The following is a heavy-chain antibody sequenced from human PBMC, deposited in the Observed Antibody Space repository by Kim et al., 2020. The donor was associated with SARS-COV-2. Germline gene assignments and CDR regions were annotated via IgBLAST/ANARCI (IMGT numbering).Heavy chain of an antibody. Sequence: KYSQKFQGRVTITRDTSASTAYMGLSSLSAEDTAVYYCARGSAGYDAFDIWGQGTMVTVSS. J-gene: IGHJ3*02. V-gene: IGHV1-3*01. CDR3: ARGSAGYDAFDI. D-gene: IGHD5-12*01.